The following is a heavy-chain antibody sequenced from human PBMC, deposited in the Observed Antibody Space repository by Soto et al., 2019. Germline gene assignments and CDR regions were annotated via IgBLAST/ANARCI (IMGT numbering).Heavy chain of an antibody. CDR2: IYYSGSS. V-gene: IGHV4-59*08. CDR3: ARGDIVATIFPY. CDR1: GGSISSYY. J-gene: IGHJ4*02. D-gene: IGHD5-12*01. Sequence: PSETLSLTCTVSGGSISSYYWSWIGQPPGKGLEWIGYIYYSGSSYYNPSLKSRVIISVDMSKNQFSLKLSSVTAADTAVYYCARGDIVATIFPYWGQGTLITISS.